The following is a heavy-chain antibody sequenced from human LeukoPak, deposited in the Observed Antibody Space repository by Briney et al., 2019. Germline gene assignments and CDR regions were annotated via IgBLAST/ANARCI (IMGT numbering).Heavy chain of an antibody. V-gene: IGHV4-39*07. CDR3: ARGGRAYYDFWSGYGPTFPLDY. Sequence: PSETLSLTCTVSGGSISSSSYYWGWIRQPPGKGLEWIGSIYYSGSTNYNPSLKSRVTISVDTSKNQFSLKLSSVTAADTAVYYCARGGRAYYDFWSGYGPTFPLDYWGQGTLVTVSS. CDR2: IYYSGST. D-gene: IGHD3-3*01. CDR1: GGSISSSSYY. J-gene: IGHJ4*02.